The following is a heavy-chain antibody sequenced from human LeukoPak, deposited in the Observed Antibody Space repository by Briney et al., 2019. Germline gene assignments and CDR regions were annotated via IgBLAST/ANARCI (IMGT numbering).Heavy chain of an antibody. V-gene: IGHV3-23*01. Sequence: SGGSLRLSRAASGFTFSTYAMSWVRQAAGKGLEWVSAISGSGVRTYYADSVKGRFTISRDNSKKTLYLQMSSLRAEDTAVYYCAKERESSGYFDYWGQGALVTVAS. CDR1: GFTFSTYA. CDR3: AKERESSGYFDY. CDR2: ISGSGVRT. J-gene: IGHJ4*02. D-gene: IGHD3-22*01.